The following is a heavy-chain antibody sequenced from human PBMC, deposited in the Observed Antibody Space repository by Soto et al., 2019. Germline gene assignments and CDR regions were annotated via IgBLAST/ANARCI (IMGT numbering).Heavy chain of an antibody. CDR3: AKDRIAAASTRYYFDY. J-gene: IGHJ4*02. Sequence: GGSLRLSCAAPGFTFSNYAMSRVRQAPGKELERASAIRGSVGNTSYADSVKGRFTISRDNSKNTLYLQMNSLRAEDTAVYYCAKDRIAAASTRYYFDYLGQGTLVTGSS. CDR1: GFTFSNYA. CDR2: IRGSVGNT. V-gene: IGHV3-23*01. D-gene: IGHD6-13*01.